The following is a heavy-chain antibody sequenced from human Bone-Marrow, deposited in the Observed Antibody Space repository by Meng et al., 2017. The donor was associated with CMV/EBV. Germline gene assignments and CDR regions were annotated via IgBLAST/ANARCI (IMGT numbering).Heavy chain of an antibody. CDR1: GFTFSSYG. CDR3: AKDYGSGSWYRDY. V-gene: IGHV3-33*06. Sequence: GGSLRLSCAASGFTFSSYGMHWVRQAPGKGLEWVAVIWYDGINKYYADSVKGRFTISRDNSKHTLYLQMNSLRAEDTAVYYCAKDYGSGSWYRDYWGQGTLVTVSS. CDR2: IWYDGINK. D-gene: IGHD3-10*01. J-gene: IGHJ4*02.